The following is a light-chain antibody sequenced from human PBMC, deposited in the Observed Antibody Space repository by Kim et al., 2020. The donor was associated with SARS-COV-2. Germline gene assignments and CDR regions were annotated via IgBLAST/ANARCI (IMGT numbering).Light chain of an antibody. Sequence: SSELTQDPAVSVAVGQTVKITCQGDSLRKYYASWYQQKPGQVPILVIFGRNNRPSGIPERLSGSTSGNTASLIITGAQAEDEADYYCNSRGSNENVLFGGGTKLTVL. V-gene: IGLV3-19*01. J-gene: IGLJ2*01. CDR2: GRN. CDR1: SLRKYY. CDR3: NSRGSNENVL.